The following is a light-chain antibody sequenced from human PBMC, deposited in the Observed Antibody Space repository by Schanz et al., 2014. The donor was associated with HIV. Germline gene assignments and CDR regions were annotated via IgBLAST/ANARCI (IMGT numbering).Light chain of an antibody. CDR2: EVT. CDR1: SNDVGSTNR. Sequence: QSALTQPASVSGSPGQSITISCTGTSNDVGSTNRVSWYQQHPDKAPKLMIYEVTRRPPGVSSRFSGSKSGNTASLTISGLQAEDEADYYCSSYSSSSTLDVFGGGTKLTVL. CDR3: SSYSSSSTLDV. J-gene: IGLJ3*02. V-gene: IGLV2-14*02.